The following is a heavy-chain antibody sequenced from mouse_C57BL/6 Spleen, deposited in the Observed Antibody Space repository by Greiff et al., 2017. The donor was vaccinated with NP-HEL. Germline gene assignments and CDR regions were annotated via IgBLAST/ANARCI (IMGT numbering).Heavy chain of an antibody. CDR3: ARDRDYYGSSYVEFAY. J-gene: IGHJ3*01. Sequence: EVKVVESGGGLVKPGGSLKLSCAASGFTFSSYAMSWVRQTPEKRLEWVATISDGGSYTYYPDNVKGRFTISRDNAKNNLYLQMSHLKSEDTAMYYCARDRDYYGSSYVEFAYWGQGTLVTVSA. V-gene: IGHV5-4*01. CDR2: ISDGGSYT. CDR1: GFTFSSYA. D-gene: IGHD1-1*01.